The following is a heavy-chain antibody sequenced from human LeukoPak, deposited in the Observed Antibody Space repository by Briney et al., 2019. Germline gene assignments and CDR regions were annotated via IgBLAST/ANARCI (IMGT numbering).Heavy chain of an antibody. V-gene: IGHV1-2*02. J-gene: IGHJ4*02. CDR3: ARDKNPTVFDY. CDR1: GYTFAGYY. CDR2: INPNSGDT. Sequence: ASVKVSCKASGYTFAGYYLHWGPQAPGQGLEWMGCINPNSGDTNYAQKFQGRVTMTRDTSLSTAYMELSSLRSDDTAVYYCARDKNPTVFDYWGQGSLVTVSS.